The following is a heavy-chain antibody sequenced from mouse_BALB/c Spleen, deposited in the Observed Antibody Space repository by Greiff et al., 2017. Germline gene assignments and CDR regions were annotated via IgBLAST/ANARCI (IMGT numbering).Heavy chain of an antibody. CDR2: ISYSGST. J-gene: IGHJ2*01. D-gene: IGHD1-1*01. Sequence: EVKLMESGPGLVKPSQSLSLTCTVTGYSITSDYAWNWIRQFPGNKLEWMGYISYSGSTSYNPSLKSRISITRDTSKNQFFLQLNSVTTEDTATYYCAREGYGYYGLDYWGQGTTLTVSS. CDR1: GYSITSDYA. V-gene: IGHV3-2*02. CDR3: AREGYGYYGLDY.